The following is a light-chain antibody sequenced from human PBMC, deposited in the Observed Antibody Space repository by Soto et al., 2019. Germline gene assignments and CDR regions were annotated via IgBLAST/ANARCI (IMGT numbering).Light chain of an antibody. V-gene: IGKV3-11*01. CDR2: DAS. CDR1: QSVGTS. Sequence: EIVLTQSPATLSLSPGERATLSCRAGQSVGTSLAWFQQKPGQAPRLLIYDASNRATGIPARFSGSGSGTDFTLTISSLETEDFAVYYCQQRSSCPLTFGPGTKVDIK. J-gene: IGKJ3*01. CDR3: QQRSSCPLT.